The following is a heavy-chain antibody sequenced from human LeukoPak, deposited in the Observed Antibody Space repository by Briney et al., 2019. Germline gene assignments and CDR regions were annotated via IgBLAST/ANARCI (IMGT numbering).Heavy chain of an antibody. J-gene: IGHJ6*03. Sequence: SVQVSCKASGGTFSSYAIRWVRQAPGQGLEWMGRIIPIFGTANYAQKFQGRVTITTDESTSTAYMELSSLRSEDTAVYYCARDVTTYYYYYMDVWGKGTTVTVSS. V-gene: IGHV1-69*05. CDR3: ARDVTTYYYYYMDV. D-gene: IGHD4-17*01. CDR1: GGTFSSYA. CDR2: IIPIFGTA.